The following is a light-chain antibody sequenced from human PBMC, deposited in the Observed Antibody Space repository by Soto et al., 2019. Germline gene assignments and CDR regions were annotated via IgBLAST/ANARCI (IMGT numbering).Light chain of an antibody. V-gene: IGKV3-15*01. CDR1: QSISTN. J-gene: IGKJ1*01. CDR3: HHFNKWHPGLT. Sequence: EIVITQSPATLSVSPGERASLSCRASQSISTNLAWYQQKPGQAPRLLIFGSSTRAPDIPARFSGSGSGTEFTLTISGMPSEDFAVYYCHHFNKWHPGLTFGQGTKVDLK. CDR2: GSS.